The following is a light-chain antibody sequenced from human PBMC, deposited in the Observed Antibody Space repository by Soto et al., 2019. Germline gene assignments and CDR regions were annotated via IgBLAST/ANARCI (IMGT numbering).Light chain of an antibody. J-gene: IGKJ1*01. Sequence: EIVLTQSPGTLSLSPGKRATLSCRASQSISSSYLAWYQQRPGQAPRLLIYGASTRATGIPARFSGSGSGTEFTLTISSLQAEDSAVYFCQQYNNWPTWTFGQGTKVDIK. CDR3: QQYNNWPTWT. CDR1: QSISSSY. V-gene: IGKV3-15*01. CDR2: GAS.